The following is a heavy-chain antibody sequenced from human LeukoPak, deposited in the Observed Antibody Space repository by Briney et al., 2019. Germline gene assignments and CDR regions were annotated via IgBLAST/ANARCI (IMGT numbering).Heavy chain of an antibody. J-gene: IGHJ4*02. CDR3: ARGNGWYFDY. Sequence: AETLSLTCAVYGGTFSGYYWSWIRQTPGKGLEWIGEINHSGSTNYNPSLKSRVTISVDTSKNQFSLKLSSVTAADTAVYYCARGNGWYFDYWGQGTLVTVSS. CDR2: INHSGST. CDR1: GGTFSGYY. V-gene: IGHV4-34*01. D-gene: IGHD6-19*01.